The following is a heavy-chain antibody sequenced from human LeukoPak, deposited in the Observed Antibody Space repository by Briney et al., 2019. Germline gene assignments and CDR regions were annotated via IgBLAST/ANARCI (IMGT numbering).Heavy chain of an antibody. Sequence: HSETLSLTCTVSGGSISTYYWNWIRQPPGKGLEWIGYIYYSGSTNDNPSLKSRVTISVDTSKNQFSLKLSSVTSADTAVYYCARDFFGDFHFDYWGQGTLVTVSS. V-gene: IGHV4-59*01. CDR2: IYYSGST. CDR3: ARDFFGDFHFDY. CDR1: GGSISTYY. D-gene: IGHD4-17*01. J-gene: IGHJ4*02.